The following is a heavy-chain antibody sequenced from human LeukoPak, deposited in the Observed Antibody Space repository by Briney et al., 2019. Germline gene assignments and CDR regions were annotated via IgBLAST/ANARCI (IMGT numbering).Heavy chain of an antibody. D-gene: IGHD7-27*01. J-gene: IGHJ4*02. Sequence: ASVKVSCKASGYTFVSYDINWVRQATGQGPEWMGWMSPESGNTGYAQKFQGRVTMTRDTSINTAYMELSGLISEDTAVYYCTRGPPNWGYDFWGQGTLVTVSS. CDR2: MSPESGNT. CDR3: TRGPPNWGYDF. V-gene: IGHV1-8*01. CDR1: GYTFVSYD.